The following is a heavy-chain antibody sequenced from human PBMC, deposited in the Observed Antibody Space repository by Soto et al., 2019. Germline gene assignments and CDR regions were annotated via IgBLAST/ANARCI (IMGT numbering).Heavy chain of an antibody. Sequence: SETLSLTCAVSGGSISSSNWWSWVRQPPGKGLEWIGEIYHSGSTNYNPSLKSRVTISVDKSKNQFSLKLSSVTAADTAVYYCARYSFGGTAYYYYGMDVWGQGTTVTVSS. CDR1: GGSISSSNW. CDR2: IYHSGST. D-gene: IGHD3-3*01. J-gene: IGHJ6*02. V-gene: IGHV4-4*02. CDR3: ARYSFGGTAYYYYGMDV.